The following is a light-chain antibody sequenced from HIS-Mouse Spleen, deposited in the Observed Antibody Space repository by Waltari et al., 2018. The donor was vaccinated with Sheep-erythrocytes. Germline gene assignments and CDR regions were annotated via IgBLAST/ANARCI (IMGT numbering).Light chain of an antibody. CDR1: QSLLHSNGYNY. CDR3: MQALQTRYT. Sequence: IVMTQSPLSLPVTPGEPAPISCRSSQSLLHSNGYNYLDWYMQKPGKSPQLLIYLGCDRDSGVPDRFSGGGSGTDFTLKIRRVEAEYVGVYYCMQALQTRYTFGQGTKLEIK. CDR2: LGC. V-gene: IGKV2-28*01. J-gene: IGKJ2*01.